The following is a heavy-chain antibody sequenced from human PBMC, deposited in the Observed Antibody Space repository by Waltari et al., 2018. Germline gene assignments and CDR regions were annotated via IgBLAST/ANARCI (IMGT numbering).Heavy chain of an antibody. CDR1: GFTFNRYS. J-gene: IGHJ6*01. CDR2: IASVGRYM. Sequence: EVQLVESGGGLVKPGGSLRLSCAASGFTFNRYSMNWVRQAPGRGLEWVSSIASVGRYMDYGEVVKGRFTISRDKTKLYLQMDSLRVEDTAVYYCARGEQENSFSKYYNGMDVWGQGTVVTVSS. V-gene: IGHV3-21*02. D-gene: IGHD1-26*01. CDR3: ARGEQENSFSKYYNGMDV.